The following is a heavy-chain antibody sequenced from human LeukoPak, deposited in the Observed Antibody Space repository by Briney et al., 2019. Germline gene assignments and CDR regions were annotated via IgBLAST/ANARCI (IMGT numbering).Heavy chain of an antibody. Sequence: GASVKVSCKASGYTFTGYYIHWVRQAPGQGLEWMGRINPNSGGTNYAQKFQGRVTMTRDTSISTAYMEPSRLRSDDTAVYYCARYLRGQGGYWGQGTLVTVSS. CDR1: GYTFTGYY. CDR3: ARYLRGQGGY. D-gene: IGHD4-17*01. J-gene: IGHJ4*02. V-gene: IGHV1-2*06. CDR2: INPNSGGT.